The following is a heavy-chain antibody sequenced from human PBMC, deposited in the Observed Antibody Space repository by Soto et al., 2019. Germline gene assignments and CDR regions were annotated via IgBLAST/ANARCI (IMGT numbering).Heavy chain of an antibody. D-gene: IGHD3-16*01. V-gene: IGHV4-38-2*01. CDR3: ESRGDDYVCYIDY. Sequence: ETLTPTGGVSDYSISSGYYWAWIRQSPGKGLEWVISINGSGNTYYHPSLRSRVTIAVDTSKNPLSLKLSSVASADTVVYSCESRGDDYVCYIDYWGQGTPVTVSS. J-gene: IGHJ4*02. CDR1: DYSISSGYY. CDR2: INGSGNT.